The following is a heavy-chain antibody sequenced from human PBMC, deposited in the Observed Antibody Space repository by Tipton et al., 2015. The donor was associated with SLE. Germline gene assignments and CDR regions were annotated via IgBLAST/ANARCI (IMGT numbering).Heavy chain of an antibody. CDR2: IYPGDSDT. CDR1: GYSFSNYW. CDR3: ARVGTDGARFFDY. J-gene: IGHJ4*02. D-gene: IGHD1-26*01. Sequence: QSGPEVKKPGESLKISCKGSGYSFSNYWIGWVRQMPGEGLEWMGIIYPGDSDTKYSASFQGQVTISADKSINTAYLQWSSLKASDPAMYYCARVGTDGARFFDYWGLGTLVTVSS. V-gene: IGHV5-51*03.